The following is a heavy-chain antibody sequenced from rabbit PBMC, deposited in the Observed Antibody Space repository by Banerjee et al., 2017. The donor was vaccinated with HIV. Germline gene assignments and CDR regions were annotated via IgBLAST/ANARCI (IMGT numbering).Heavy chain of an antibody. V-gene: IGHV1S45*01. Sequence: EEYGGDLVQPEGSLTLTCKASGLDFSSSYWICWVRQAPGKGLEWIACIYAGSSGSTYYASWAKGRFTISKTSSTTVTLQMTSLTAADTATYFCARDTTWYYYGMDLWGPGTLVTVS. CDR2: IYAGSSGST. J-gene: IGHJ6*01. CDR1: GLDFSSSYW. D-gene: IGHD7-1*01. CDR3: ARDTTWYYYGMDL.